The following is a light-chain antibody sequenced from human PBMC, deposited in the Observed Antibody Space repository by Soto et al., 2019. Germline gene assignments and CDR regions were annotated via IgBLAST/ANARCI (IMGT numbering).Light chain of an antibody. CDR3: LQDYSSPLT. Sequence: HCLSTLSPSLRDRVTISRRASQSISSYLAWYQQKPGQAPKLLIYAASSIPTGVPSRFSGSGSGTDFTLTISRLQPEDFAAYYCLQDYSSPLTFGQGTKVDIK. CDR1: QSISSY. CDR2: AAS. J-gene: IGKJ1*01. V-gene: IGKV1-6*01.